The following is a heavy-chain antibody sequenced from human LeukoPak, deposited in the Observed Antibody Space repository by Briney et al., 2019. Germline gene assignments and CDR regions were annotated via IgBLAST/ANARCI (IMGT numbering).Heavy chain of an antibody. CDR2: ISDSGGST. V-gene: IGHV3-23*01. Sequence: GGSLRLSCAVSGITLSDYGMSWVRQAPGKGLEWVAGISDSGGSTNYADSVKGRFTISRDNPKNTLCLQMNSLRAEDTAFYFCAKRGVVIRVILVGFHKEAYYFESWGQGALVTVSS. CDR3: AKRGVVIRVILVGFHKEAYYFES. CDR1: GITLSDYG. D-gene: IGHD3/OR15-3a*01. J-gene: IGHJ4*02.